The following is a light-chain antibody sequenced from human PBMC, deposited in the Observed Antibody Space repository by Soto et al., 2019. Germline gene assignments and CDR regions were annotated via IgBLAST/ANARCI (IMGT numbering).Light chain of an antibody. CDR1: TSEVGGYSF. Sequence: QSVPTQPASVSGSPGQSITISRTGPTSEVGGYSFVSWYQLHPGKAPKLVIYEVSDRPSGVSNRFACSKSGNTASLNISGLQAEDESDYYCSSYTTSGTRVFGTGTKVTVL. CDR3: SSYTTSGTRV. J-gene: IGLJ1*01. V-gene: IGLV2-14*01. CDR2: EVS.